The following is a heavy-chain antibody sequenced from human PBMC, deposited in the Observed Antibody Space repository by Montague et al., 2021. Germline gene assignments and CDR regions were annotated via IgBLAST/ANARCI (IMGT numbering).Heavy chain of an antibody. Sequence: LRLSCAASGFTFSNFWMHWVRQAPGKGLVWVSRIVGDGHYKNYADSVQGRFTISRDNAENSLYLQMDGLRVGDTAVYHCVRDGDGFNFDYWGHGTLVTVSS. D-gene: IGHD5-24*01. CDR1: GFTFSNFW. V-gene: IGHV3-74*01. CDR3: VRDGDGFNFDY. J-gene: IGHJ4*01. CDR2: IVGDGHYK.